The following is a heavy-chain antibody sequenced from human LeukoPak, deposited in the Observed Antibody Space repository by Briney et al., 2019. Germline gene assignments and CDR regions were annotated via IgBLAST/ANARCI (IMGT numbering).Heavy chain of an antibody. CDR3: ARGHDFWSGYYFDY. D-gene: IGHD3-3*01. CDR1: GFPFSASY. V-gene: IGHV3-11*01. CDR2: ISSSGSTI. Sequence: PGGSLRLSCAASGFPFSASYMSWIRQAPGKGLEWVSYISSSGSTIYYADSVKGRFTISRDNAKNSLYLQMNSLRAEDTAVYYCARGHDFWSGYYFDYWGQGTLVTVSS. J-gene: IGHJ4*02.